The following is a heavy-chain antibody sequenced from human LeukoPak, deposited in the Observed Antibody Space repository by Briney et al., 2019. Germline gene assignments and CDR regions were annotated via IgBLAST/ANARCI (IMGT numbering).Heavy chain of an antibody. V-gene: IGHV3-11*05. Sequence: GSLRLPCAASGFTFSDYYMSWIRQAPGKGLEWVSYISSSSSYTNYADSVKGRFTISRDNAKNSLFLQMNSLRAEDTAVYYCARVMGVYAFDFWGQGTVVTVSS. D-gene: IGHD2-8*01. CDR1: GFTFSDYY. CDR2: ISSSSSYT. CDR3: ARVMGVYAFDF. J-gene: IGHJ3*01.